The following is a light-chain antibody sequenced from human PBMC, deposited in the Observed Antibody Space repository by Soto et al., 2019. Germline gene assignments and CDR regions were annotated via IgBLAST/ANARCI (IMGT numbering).Light chain of an antibody. CDR3: QHNFGSPPWT. J-gene: IGKJ1*01. Sequence: DIQMTQSPSSLSASVGDRVTLSCRASQSISTYLNWYQQKPGTAPRLLIYRASSVKSGVPPRFSGSGSGRDFTLTISTLRPEDSATYFCQHNFGSPPWTFGQGTKVEVK. CDR1: QSISTY. CDR2: RAS. V-gene: IGKV1-39*01.